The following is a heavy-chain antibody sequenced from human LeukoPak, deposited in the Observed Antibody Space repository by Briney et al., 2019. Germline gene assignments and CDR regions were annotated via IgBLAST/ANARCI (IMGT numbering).Heavy chain of an antibody. J-gene: IGHJ6*02. CDR1: GGTFSSYA. V-gene: IGHV1-69*04. CDR2: IIPILGIA. CDR3: ARVTRYYYGMDV. Sequence: SVKVSCKASGGTFSSYAISWVRQAPGQGLEGMGRIIPILGIANYAQEFQGRVTITADKSTSTAYMELSSLRSEDTAVYYCARVTRYYYGMDVWGQGTTVTVSS.